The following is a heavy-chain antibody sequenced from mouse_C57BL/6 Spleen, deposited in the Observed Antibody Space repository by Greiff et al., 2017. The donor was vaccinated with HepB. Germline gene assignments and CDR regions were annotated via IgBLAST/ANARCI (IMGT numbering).Heavy chain of an antibody. CDR3: TRSYGSSPYYFDY. V-gene: IGHV1-15*01. J-gene: IGHJ2*01. Sequence: VQLQQPGAELVRPGSSVKLSCKASGYTFTDYEMHWVKQTPVHGLEWIGAIDPETGGTAYNQKFKGKAILTADKSSSTAYMELRSLTSEDSAVYYCTRSYGSSPYYFDYWGQGTTLTVSS. CDR2: IDPETGGT. CDR1: GYTFTDYE. D-gene: IGHD1-1*01.